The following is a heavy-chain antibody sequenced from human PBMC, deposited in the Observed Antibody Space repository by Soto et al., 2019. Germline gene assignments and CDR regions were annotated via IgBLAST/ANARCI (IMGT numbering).Heavy chain of an antibody. CDR2: ISWKSASI. CDR3: AKSTGGNANGLDV. V-gene: IGHV3-9*01. J-gene: IGHJ6*02. CDR1: GFSFGDYA. Sequence: EVQLVESGGDLVQPGRSLRLSCAASGFSFGDYAMHWVRQAPGKGLEWVSGISWKSASIGYADSVKGRFTISRDNAKKSLYLQMNNLRAEDTALYYCAKSTGGNANGLDVWGQGTAVTVSS. D-gene: IGHD2-8*02.